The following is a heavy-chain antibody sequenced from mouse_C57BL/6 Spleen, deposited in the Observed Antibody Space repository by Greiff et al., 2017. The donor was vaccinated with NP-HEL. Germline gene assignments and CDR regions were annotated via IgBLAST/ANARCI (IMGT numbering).Heavy chain of an antibody. D-gene: IGHD2-5*01. CDR2: IYPGDGDT. CDR3: ARGGGYSNGFAY. CDR1: GYAFSSSW. Sequence: VKVVESGPELVKPGASVKISCKASGYAFSSSWMNWVKQRPGKGLEWIGRIYPGDGDTNYNGKFKGKATLTADKSSSTAYRQLSSLTSEDSAVYFCARGGGYSNGFAYWGQGTLVTVSA. J-gene: IGHJ3*01. V-gene: IGHV1-82*01.